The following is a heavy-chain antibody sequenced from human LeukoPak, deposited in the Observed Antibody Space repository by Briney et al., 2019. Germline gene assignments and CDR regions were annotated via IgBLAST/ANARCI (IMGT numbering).Heavy chain of an antibody. CDR3: ARSRDSRGYPDAFDI. V-gene: IGHV1-2*02. J-gene: IGHJ3*02. CDR1: GYTFTVYY. Sequence: ASVKVSCKASGYTFTVYYLHWGRQAPGQGLEWMGWINPNSGATHYARKFQGRVTMTRDTSISTAYMELSRLKSDDTAVYFCARSRDSRGYPDAFDIWGQGTMVTVSS. CDR2: INPNSGAT. D-gene: IGHD3-22*01.